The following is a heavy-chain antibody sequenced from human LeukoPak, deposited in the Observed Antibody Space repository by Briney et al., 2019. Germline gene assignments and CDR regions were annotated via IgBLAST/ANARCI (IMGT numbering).Heavy chain of an antibody. CDR1: GYTFTDYY. CDR2: INLNSGGT. D-gene: IGHD6-13*01. J-gene: IGHJ3*02. V-gene: IGHV1-2*02. CDR3: ARDSITAPGLAFHT. Sequence: ASVKVSCKASGYTFTDYYMHWVRQAPGQGLEWMGWINLNSGGTNYAQKFQGRVTMTRDTSINTSYMELSRLRSDDTAVYYCARDSITAPGLAFHTWGQGTVVTVSS.